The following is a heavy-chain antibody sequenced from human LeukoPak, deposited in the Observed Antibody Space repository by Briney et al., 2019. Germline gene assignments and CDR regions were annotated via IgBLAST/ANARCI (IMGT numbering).Heavy chain of an antibody. V-gene: IGHV1-24*01. D-gene: IGHD5-12*01. J-gene: IGHJ4*02. CDR2: FDPEDGET. CDR3: ATDLSGYDQKFDY. CDR1: GYTLTELS. Sequence: GSVKVSCKVSGYTLTELSMHWVRQAPGKGLEWMGGFDPEDGETIYAQKFQGRVTMTEDTSTDTAYMELSSLRSEDTAVYYCATDLSGYDQKFDYWGQGTLVTVSS.